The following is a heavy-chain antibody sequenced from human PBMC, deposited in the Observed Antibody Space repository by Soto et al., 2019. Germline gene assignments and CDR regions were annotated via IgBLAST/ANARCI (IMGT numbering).Heavy chain of an antibody. V-gene: IGHV4-31*03. J-gene: IGHJ3*02. D-gene: IGHD2-15*01. CDR3: ARVVAVAATLTGAFDI. CDR2: IDYSGST. Sequence: QVQLQESGPGLVKPSQTLSLTCTVSGGSISSGGYYWSWIRQHPGKGLEWIGYIDYSGSTYYNPSLKSRVTISVDTSKNQFYLKLSSVTAADTAVYYCARVVAVAATLTGAFDIWGQGTMVTVSS. CDR1: GGSISSGGYY.